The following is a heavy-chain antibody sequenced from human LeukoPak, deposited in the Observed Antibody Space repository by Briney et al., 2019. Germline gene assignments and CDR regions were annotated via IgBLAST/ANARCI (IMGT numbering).Heavy chain of an antibody. V-gene: IGHV3-15*01. CDR1: GFTFSNAW. Sequence: GGSLRLSCAASGFTFSNAWMSWVRQAPGKGLEWVGRIKSKTDGGTTDYAAPVKGRFTISRDDSKNTLYLQMNSLKTEDTAVYYCTTQWNSGSNADYWGQGTLVTVSS. D-gene: IGHD1-26*01. CDR3: TTQWNSGSNADY. J-gene: IGHJ4*02. CDR2: IKSKTDGGTT.